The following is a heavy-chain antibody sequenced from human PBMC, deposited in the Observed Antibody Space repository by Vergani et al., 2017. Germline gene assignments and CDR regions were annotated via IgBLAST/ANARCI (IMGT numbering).Heavy chain of an antibody. CDR1: GYTFTSYG. CDR3: ARWGSTLEGDCSSTSCYLWS. D-gene: IGHD2-2*01. V-gene: IGHV1-18*01. Sequence: QVQLVQSGAEVKKPGASVKVSCKASGYTFTSYGISWVRQAPGQGLEWMGWISAYNGNTNYAQKLQGRVTMTTDTSTSTAYMELRSLRSDDTAVYYCARWGSTLEGDCSSTSCYLWSWGQGTLVTVSS. CDR2: ISAYNGNT. J-gene: IGHJ5*02.